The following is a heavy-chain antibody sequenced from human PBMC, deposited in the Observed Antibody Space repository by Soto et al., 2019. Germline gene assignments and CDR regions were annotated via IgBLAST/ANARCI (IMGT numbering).Heavy chain of an antibody. CDR1: GGSISSGGTGSY. J-gene: IGHJ4*02. Sequence: QGQLQESGPGLVKPSQTLSLTCTVSGGSISSGGTGSYWTWIRQLPGKGLEWIGYIYYTGNTYYNPPLKRRPTISIDTSENQFSLKLSSVTAADTAVYFCASGHDAYKVRDWGQGTLVTVSS. D-gene: IGHD1-1*01. V-gene: IGHV4-31*03. CDR3: ASGHDAYKVRD. CDR2: IYYTGNT.